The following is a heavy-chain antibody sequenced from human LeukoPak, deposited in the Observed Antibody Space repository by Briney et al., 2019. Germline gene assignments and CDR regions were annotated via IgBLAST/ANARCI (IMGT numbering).Heavy chain of an antibody. CDR2: ISAYNGNT. V-gene: IGHV1-18*01. D-gene: IGHD3-3*01. CDR3: ARDRGYDFWSGYPIFDY. CDR1: GYTFTSYG. J-gene: IGHJ4*02. Sequence: ASVKVSCKASGYTFTSYGISWVRQAPGQGLEWMGWISAYNGNTNYAQKLQGRDTMTTDTSTSTAYMELRSLRSDDTAVYYCARDRGYDFWSGYPIFDYWGQGTLVTVSS.